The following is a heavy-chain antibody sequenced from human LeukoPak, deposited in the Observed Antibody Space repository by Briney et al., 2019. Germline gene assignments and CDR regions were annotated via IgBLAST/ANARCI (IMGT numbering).Heavy chain of an antibody. J-gene: IGHJ6*02. D-gene: IGHD3-10*01. Sequence: GGSLRLSCAGSGFTFNTYAMSWVRQAPGKGLEWVSAISGSGGSTYYADSVRGRFTISRDNSKNTLYLQMNSLRAEDTAVYYCARVFKWFGVGVLYYYYGMDVWGQGTTVTVSS. CDR2: ISGSGGST. CDR3: ARVFKWFGVGVLYYYYGMDV. V-gene: IGHV3-23*01. CDR1: GFTFNTYA.